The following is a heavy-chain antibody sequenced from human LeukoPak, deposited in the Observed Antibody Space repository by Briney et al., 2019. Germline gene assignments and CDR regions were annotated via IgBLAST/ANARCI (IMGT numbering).Heavy chain of an antibody. V-gene: IGHV3-11*04. Sequence: NPGGSLRLSCAASGFTFSDYYMSWIRQAPGKGLEWVSDISSSGSTIYYADSVKGRFTISRDNSKNTLYLQMNSLGAEDTAVYYCARARGIFGVVIRGYFQHWGQGTLVTVSS. CDR1: GFTFSDYY. J-gene: IGHJ1*01. CDR2: ISSSGSTI. CDR3: ARARGIFGVVIRGYFQH. D-gene: IGHD3-3*01.